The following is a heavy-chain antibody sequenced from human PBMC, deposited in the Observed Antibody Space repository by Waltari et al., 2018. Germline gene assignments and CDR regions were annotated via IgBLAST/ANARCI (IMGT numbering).Heavy chain of an antibody. J-gene: IGHJ4*02. V-gene: IGHV4-39*07. CDR3: ARDAPKWALHFDY. D-gene: IGHD2-8*01. CDR1: GGSISSSSYY. Sequence: QLQLQESGPGLVKPSETLSLTCTVSGGSISSSSYYWSWIRQPPGKGLEWIGSIDYSGTPCDNQTLKGRVTVSADTSKNQFSLKLGAVTAADTAVYDCARDAPKWALHFDYWGQGTLVTVSS. CDR2: IDYSGTP.